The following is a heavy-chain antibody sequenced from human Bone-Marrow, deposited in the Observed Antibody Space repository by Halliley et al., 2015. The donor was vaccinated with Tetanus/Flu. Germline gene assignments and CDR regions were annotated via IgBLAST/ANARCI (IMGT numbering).Heavy chain of an antibody. J-gene: IGHJ4*02. CDR2: IRHDETVK. CDR3: ARCLYSRVGCFFDS. V-gene: IGHV3-7*01. Sequence: QLVQSGGGLIQPGGSLRLSCAASGFTVSNNYMSWVRQAPGKGLEWVANIRHDETVKTYRDSVKGRFTTSRDNAKNSLYLQMDSLRPEDTAVYYCARCLYSRVGCFFDSWGQGVLVTVSS. CDR1: GFTVSNNY. D-gene: IGHD2-15*01.